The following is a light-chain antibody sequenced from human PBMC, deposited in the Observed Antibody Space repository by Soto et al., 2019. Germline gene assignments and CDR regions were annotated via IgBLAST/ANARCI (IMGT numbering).Light chain of an antibody. CDR3: KSYAGSNTYV. Sequence: QSALTQPPSASGSPGQSVTISCTGTKNDIDVYDFVSWYQHHPGKAPRLIIYEVVQRPSGVPDRFSGSKSGNTASLTVSGLQAADVADYFCKSYAGSNTYVFGSGTKVTVL. CDR2: EVV. CDR1: KNDIDVYDF. V-gene: IGLV2-8*01. J-gene: IGLJ1*01.